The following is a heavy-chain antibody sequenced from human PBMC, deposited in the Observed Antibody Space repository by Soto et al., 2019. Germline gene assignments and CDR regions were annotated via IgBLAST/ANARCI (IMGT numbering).Heavy chain of an antibody. CDR1: GFTFSDHY. J-gene: IGHJ4*02. D-gene: IGHD3-3*01. Sequence: GGSLRLSCAASGFTFSDHYMSWIRQAPGKGLEWVSHISSTGSSMYYVDSVRGRFIISRYNAKNSLYLEMNSLRAEDTAVYYCARGGVDFWSGYWGVDYWGQGTLVTVSS. CDR3: ARGGVDFWSGYWGVDY. V-gene: IGHV3-11*01. CDR2: ISSTGSSM.